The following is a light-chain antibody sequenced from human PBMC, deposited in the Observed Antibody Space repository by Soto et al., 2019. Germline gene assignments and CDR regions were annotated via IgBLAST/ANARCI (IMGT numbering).Light chain of an antibody. V-gene: IGKV1-5*03. Sequence: DIQMTQSPSTLSASVGDRVTITLRASQSISSLLACYQQKPGKAPKLLIYKASTLKSGVPSRFSGSGSGTEFTLTISSLQPDDFATYYCQHYNSYSEAFGQGTKVDIK. CDR2: KAS. CDR1: QSISSL. J-gene: IGKJ1*01. CDR3: QHYNSYSEA.